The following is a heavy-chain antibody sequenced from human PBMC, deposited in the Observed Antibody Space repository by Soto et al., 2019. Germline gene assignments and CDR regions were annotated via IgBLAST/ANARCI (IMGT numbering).Heavy chain of an antibody. Sequence: EVQLLESGGGLVQPGGSLRLSCAASGFTFSSYGMTWVRQAPGKGLEWVSFSSATGAGTYYADSVKGRFTISRDNSKNTVYLQMTSLGADDTAVYYCGKDCRAGGNYGFYSDFWGQGALVIVSS. CDR2: SSATGAGT. CDR1: GFTFSSYG. J-gene: IGHJ4*02. CDR3: GKDCRAGGNYGFYSDF. V-gene: IGHV3-23*01. D-gene: IGHD1-7*01.